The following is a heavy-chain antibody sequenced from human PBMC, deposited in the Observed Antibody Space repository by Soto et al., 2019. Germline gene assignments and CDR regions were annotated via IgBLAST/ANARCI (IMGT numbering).Heavy chain of an antibody. V-gene: IGHV4-59*01. CDR3: ARGNSTSWGTKNSDY. D-gene: IGHD2-2*01. CDR1: GGSISTYY. Sequence: PSETLSLTCTVSGGSISTYYRSWIRQPPGKGLEWIGYISYSGSTNYNPSLNSRVTISLDTSRNQFSLKLSSLTAADTAVYYCARGNSTSWGTKNSDYWGQGTLVTVYS. CDR2: ISYSGST. J-gene: IGHJ4*02.